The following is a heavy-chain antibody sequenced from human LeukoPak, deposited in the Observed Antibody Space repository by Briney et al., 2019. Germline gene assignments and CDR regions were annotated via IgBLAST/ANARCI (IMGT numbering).Heavy chain of an antibody. CDR3: ATYSSLNRREFQY. CDR2: ISWNSGSI. J-gene: IGHJ1*01. CDR1: GFTFDDYA. Sequence: GGSLRLSCAASGFTFDDYAMHWVRQAPGKGLEWVSGISWNSGSIGYADSVKGRFTISRNNAKNFLYLQMNSLRAEDTAVYYCATYSSLNRREFQYWGQGTLLTVSS. D-gene: IGHD3-22*01. V-gene: IGHV3-9*01.